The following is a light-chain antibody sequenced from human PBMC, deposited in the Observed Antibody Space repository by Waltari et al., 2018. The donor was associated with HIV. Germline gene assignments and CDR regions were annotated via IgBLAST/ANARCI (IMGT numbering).Light chain of an antibody. J-gene: IGLJ3*02. CDR3: SSSRV. V-gene: IGLV2-8*01. CDR2: EVS. Sequence: QSALTQPPSASGSPGPSVTIPCTGTSSDVGGYNYVSWYQQHPGKAPKLMIYEVSKRPSGVPDRFSGSKSGNTASLTVSGLQAEDEADYYCSSSRVFGGGTKLTVL. CDR1: SSDVGGYNY.